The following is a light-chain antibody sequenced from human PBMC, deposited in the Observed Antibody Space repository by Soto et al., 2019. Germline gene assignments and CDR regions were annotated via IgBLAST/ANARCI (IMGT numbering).Light chain of an antibody. Sequence: QSVLTQPASVSGSPGHSITISCTGTSSDVGGYNYVSWYQQHPGKAPKLMIYDVSNRPSGVSNRFSGSKSGNTASLSISGLQAEYEADYYCSSYTSSSTRVFGTGTKVTV. J-gene: IGLJ1*01. CDR3: SSYTSSSTRV. CDR2: DVS. CDR1: SSDVGGYNY. V-gene: IGLV2-14*01.